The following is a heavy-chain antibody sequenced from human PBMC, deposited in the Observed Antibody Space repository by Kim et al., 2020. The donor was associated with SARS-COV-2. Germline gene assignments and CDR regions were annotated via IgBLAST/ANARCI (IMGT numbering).Heavy chain of an antibody. J-gene: IGHJ6*03. D-gene: IGHD3-3*01. CDR2: ISSSGSTI. CDR3: ARDAVLRFLEWFPHRNYYYYYMDV. V-gene: IGHV3-48*03. CDR1: GFTFSSYE. Sequence: GGSLRLSCAASGFTFSSYEMNWVRQAPGKGLEWVSYISSSGSTIYYADSVKGRFTISRDNAKNSLYLQMNSLRAEDTAVYYCARDAVLRFLEWFPHRNYYYYYMDVWGKGTTVTVSS.